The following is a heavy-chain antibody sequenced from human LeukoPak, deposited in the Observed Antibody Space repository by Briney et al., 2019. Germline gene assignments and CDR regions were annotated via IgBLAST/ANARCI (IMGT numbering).Heavy chain of an antibody. Sequence: SETLSLTCTVSGGSISSYYWSWIRQPPGKGLEWIGYIYYSGSTNYNPSLKSRVTISVDTSKNQFSLKLSSVTAADTAVYYCARLWGPEMATYFDSWGQGTLVTVSS. CDR2: IYYSGST. V-gene: IGHV4-59*08. CDR1: GGSISSYY. J-gene: IGHJ4*02. CDR3: ARLWGPEMATYFDS. D-gene: IGHD5-24*01.